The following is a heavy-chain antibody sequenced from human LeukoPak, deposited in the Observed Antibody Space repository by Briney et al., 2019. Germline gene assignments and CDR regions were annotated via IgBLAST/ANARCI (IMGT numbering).Heavy chain of an antibody. CDR1: GFTFSSYA. D-gene: IGHD3-22*01. Sequence: PGGSLRLSCAASGFTFSSYAMSWVRQAPGKGLEWVSAISGSGGSTYYADSVKGRFTISRDNSKNTLYLQMNSLRAEDTAVYYCAKVRGAMLVVFIDYWGQGTLVTVSS. V-gene: IGHV3-23*01. CDR2: ISGSGGST. J-gene: IGHJ4*02. CDR3: AKVRGAMLVVFIDY.